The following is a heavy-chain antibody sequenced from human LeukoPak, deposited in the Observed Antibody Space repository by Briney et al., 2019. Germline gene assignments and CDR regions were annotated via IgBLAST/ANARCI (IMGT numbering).Heavy chain of an antibody. V-gene: IGHV3-66*01. Sequence: GGSLRLSCAASGFTVSSNYMSWVRQAPGKGLEWVSVIYSGGSTYYADSVKGRFTISRDNSKNTPYLQMNSLRAEDTAVYYCARVDAYDTGYYYYYMDVWGKGTTVTISS. CDR3: ARVDAYDTGYYYYYMDV. CDR1: GFTVSSNY. J-gene: IGHJ6*03. CDR2: IYSGGST. D-gene: IGHD3-9*01.